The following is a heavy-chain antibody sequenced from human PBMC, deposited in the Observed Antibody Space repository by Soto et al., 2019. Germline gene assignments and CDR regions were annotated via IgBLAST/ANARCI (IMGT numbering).Heavy chain of an antibody. Sequence: GGSLRLSCAASGFTFNSHEMNWVRQAPGKGLEWVSYIVSSSGSTIYYADSVRGRFTISRDNAKNSLYLKMNSLRAEDTAVYYCARGGYCSSTTCYRLNAFDILGQATMVTVSS. V-gene: IGHV3-48*03. CDR2: IVSSSGSTI. D-gene: IGHD2-2*03. CDR3: ARGGYCSSTTCYRLNAFDI. CDR1: GFTFNSHE. J-gene: IGHJ3*02.